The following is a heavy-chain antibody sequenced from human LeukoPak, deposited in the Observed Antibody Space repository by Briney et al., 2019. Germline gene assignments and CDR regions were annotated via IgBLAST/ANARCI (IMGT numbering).Heavy chain of an antibody. CDR2: INHSGST. Sequence: PSETLSLTCAVYGGSFSGYYWSWIRQPPGKGLEWIGEINHSGSTNYNPSLKSRVTISVDTSKNQFSLKLSSVTAADTAVYYCARVKGYSYGWDYWGQGTLVTVSS. D-gene: IGHD5-18*01. CDR3: ARVKGYSYGWDY. V-gene: IGHV4-34*01. J-gene: IGHJ4*02. CDR1: GGSFSGYY.